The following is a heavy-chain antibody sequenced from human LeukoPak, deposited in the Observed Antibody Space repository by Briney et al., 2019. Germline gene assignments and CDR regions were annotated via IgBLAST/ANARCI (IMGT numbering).Heavy chain of an antibody. J-gene: IGHJ4*02. CDR1: GGSFSGYY. Sequence: SETLSLTCAVYGGSFSGYYWSWIRQPPGKGLEWTGEINHSGSTNYNPSLKSRVTISVDTSKNQFSLKLSSVTAADTAVYYCAAGAIGVWGQGTLVTVSS. D-gene: IGHD1-26*01. CDR3: AAGAIGV. V-gene: IGHV4-34*01. CDR2: INHSGST.